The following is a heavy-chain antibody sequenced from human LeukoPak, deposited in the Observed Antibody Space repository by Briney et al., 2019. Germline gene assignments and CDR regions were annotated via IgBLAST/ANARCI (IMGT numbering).Heavy chain of an antibody. Sequence: KPGGSLRLSCAASGFTFSDYYMSWIRQAPGKGLEWVSYISDSGNTIYYADSMKGRLTVSRDNAKNSLFLQMNSLRAEDTAVYYCARHPNRGSGSPLDSDYWGQGTLVTVSS. CDR1: GFTFSDYY. CDR2: ISDSGNTI. D-gene: IGHD3-10*01. J-gene: IGHJ4*02. V-gene: IGHV3-11*01. CDR3: ARHPNRGSGSPLDSDY.